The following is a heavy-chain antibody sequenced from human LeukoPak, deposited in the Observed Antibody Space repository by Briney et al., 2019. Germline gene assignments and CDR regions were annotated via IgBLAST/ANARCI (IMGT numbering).Heavy chain of an antibody. J-gene: IGHJ4*02. CDR3: ARDELTGGDYFDY. V-gene: IGHV3-30-3*01. D-gene: IGHD7-27*01. Sequence: GRSLRLSCAASGFTFSSYAMRWVRQAPGKGLEWVAVISYDGSNKYYADSVKGRFTISRDNSKNTLYLQMNSLRAEDTAVYYCARDELTGGDYFDYWGQGTLVTVSS. CDR1: GFTFSSYA. CDR2: ISYDGSNK.